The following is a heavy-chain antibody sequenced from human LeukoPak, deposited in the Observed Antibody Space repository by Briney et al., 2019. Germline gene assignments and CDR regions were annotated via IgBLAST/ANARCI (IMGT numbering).Heavy chain of an antibody. Sequence: GESLKISCKGSGYSFTSYWIGWARQMPGKGLGWMGIIYPGDSDTRYSPSFQGQVTISADKSISTAYLQWSSLKASDTAMYYCATPGSYCSGGSCIGYWGQGTLVTVSS. CDR2: IYPGDSDT. CDR1: GYSFTSYW. J-gene: IGHJ4*02. V-gene: IGHV5-51*01. CDR3: ATPGSYCSGGSCIGY. D-gene: IGHD2-15*01.